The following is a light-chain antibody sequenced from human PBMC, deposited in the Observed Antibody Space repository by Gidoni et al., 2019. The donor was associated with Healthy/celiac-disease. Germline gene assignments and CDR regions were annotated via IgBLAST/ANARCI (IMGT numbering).Light chain of an antibody. CDR2: DAS. V-gene: IGKV1-33*01. CDR3: QQYDNLPPSWT. CDR1: QDITNY. J-gene: IGKJ1*01. Sequence: DIQMTQYPSSLSASVGDRVTITCQATQDITNYLNWYQQKPGKAPKLLIYDASNLETGVPSRFSGSGSGTDFTFTISSLQPEDIATYYCQQYDNLPPSWTFGQGTKLEIK.